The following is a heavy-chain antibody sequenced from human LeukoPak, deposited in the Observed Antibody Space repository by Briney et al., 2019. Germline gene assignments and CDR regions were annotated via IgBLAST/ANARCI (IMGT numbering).Heavy chain of an antibody. CDR2: ITGSIYFSGST. J-gene: IGHJ6*02. CDR1: GGSINNYY. D-gene: IGHD3-10*01. V-gene: IGHV4-59*01. Sequence: SETLSLTCTVSGGSINNYYWNWIRQPPGKGLEWIGYITGSIYFSGSTKYDPSLESRVTMSVDTSKNQFSLTLSSVTATDTAVYYCARDSRDYGSGSYWDVWGQGTTVTVSS. CDR3: ARDSRDYGSGSYWDV.